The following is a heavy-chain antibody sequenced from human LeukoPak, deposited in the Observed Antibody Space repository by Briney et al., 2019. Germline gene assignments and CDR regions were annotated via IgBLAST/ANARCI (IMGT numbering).Heavy chain of an antibody. D-gene: IGHD6-13*01. CDR1: GGSISSTN. CDR3: AKDRGGSSSWGLDY. V-gene: IGHV3-30*18. J-gene: IGHJ4*02. Sequence: QPSGTLSLTCGVSGGSISSTNWWSWVRQPPGQGLEWVAVISYDGSNKYYADSVKGRFTISRDNSKNTLYLQMNSLRAEDTAVYYCAKDRGGSSSWGLDYWGQGTLVTVSS. CDR2: ISYDGSNK.